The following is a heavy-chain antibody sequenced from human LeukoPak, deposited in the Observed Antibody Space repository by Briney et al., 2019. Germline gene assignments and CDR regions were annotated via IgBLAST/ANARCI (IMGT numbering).Heavy chain of an antibody. Sequence: SLTCTVSCGSISRGDYYWGWIRHPPGEGLGWLGYIYYSGSTYYNPSLKSRVTISVDTSKNQFSLKLSSVTAADTAVYYCARVEGEDTAMFYWGQGTLVTVSS. CDR1: CGSISRGDYY. CDR3: ARVEGEDTAMFY. V-gene: IGHV4-30-4*01. J-gene: IGHJ4*02. D-gene: IGHD5-18*01. CDR2: IYYSGST.